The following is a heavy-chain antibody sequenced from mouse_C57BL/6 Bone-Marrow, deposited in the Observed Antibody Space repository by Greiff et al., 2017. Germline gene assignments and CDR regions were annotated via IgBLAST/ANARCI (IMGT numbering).Heavy chain of an antibody. CDR3: AKMGDYYWYFDV. CDR1: GFSLTSYG. J-gene: IGHJ1*03. CDR2: IRSGGST. D-gene: IGHD2-4*01. V-gene: IGHV2-4*01. Sequence: VQLQQSGPGLVQPSQSLSITCTVSGFSLTSYGVHWVRQPPGKGLEWLGVIRSGGSTDYNAAFISRLSISKDNSKSQVFFKMNSLQADDTAIYYCAKMGDYYWYFDVWGTGTTVTVSS.